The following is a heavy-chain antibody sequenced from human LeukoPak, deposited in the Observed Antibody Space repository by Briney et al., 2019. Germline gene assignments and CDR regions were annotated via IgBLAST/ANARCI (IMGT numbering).Heavy chain of an antibody. D-gene: IGHD6-13*01. CDR2: IYPTDIT. Sequence: SETLSLTCTVSGGSISNSYWSWIRQPAGKGLEWIGRIYPTDITTYNPSLKSRVTLSVDTSKNQFSLKVNSVTAADAAVYYCARAREQQLFRPWGQGTLVTVSS. J-gene: IGHJ4*02. CDR3: ARAREQQLFRP. CDR1: GGSISNSY. V-gene: IGHV4-4*07.